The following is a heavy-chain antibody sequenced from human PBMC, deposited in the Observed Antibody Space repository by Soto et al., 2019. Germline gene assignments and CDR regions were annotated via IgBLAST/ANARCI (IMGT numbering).Heavy chain of an antibody. CDR2: IYYSGST. CDR1: GGSISSGGYY. J-gene: IGHJ3*02. V-gene: IGHV4-31*03. Sequence: QVQLQESGPGLVKPSQTLSLTCTVSGGSISSGGYYWSWIRQHPGKGLEWIGYIYYSGSTYYNPSLKSRVTISVDTSKNQFSLKLSSVTAADTAVYYCAREGYYDSSGRVDAFDIWGQGTMVTVSS. CDR3: AREGYYDSSGRVDAFDI. D-gene: IGHD3-22*01.